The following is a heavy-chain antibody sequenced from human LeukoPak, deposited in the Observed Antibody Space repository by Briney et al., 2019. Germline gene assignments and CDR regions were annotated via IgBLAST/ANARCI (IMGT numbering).Heavy chain of an antibody. CDR3: ARDDVGYGYYYGMDV. Sequence: SETLSLTCTVSGGSISSSSYYWGWIRQPPGKGLEWSGSIYYSGSTYYNPSLKSRVTISVDTSKNQFSLKLSSVTAADTAVYYCARDDVGYGYYYGMDVWGQGTTVTVSS. CDR1: GGSISSSSYY. D-gene: IGHD5-18*01. CDR2: IYYSGST. J-gene: IGHJ6*02. V-gene: IGHV4-39*07.